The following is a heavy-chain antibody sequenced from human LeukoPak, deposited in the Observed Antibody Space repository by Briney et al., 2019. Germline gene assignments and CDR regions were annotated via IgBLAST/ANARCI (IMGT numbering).Heavy chain of an antibody. J-gene: IGHJ6*03. Sequence: GGSLRLSCAASGFTFSSYEMNWGRQAPGKGLEWVSYISSSSSTIYYADSVKGRFTISRDNAKNSLYLQMNSLRAEDTAVYYCARDSLSLEPTDYYYYYMDVWGKGTTVTVSS. CDR2: ISSSSSTI. V-gene: IGHV3-48*01. D-gene: IGHD1-1*01. CDR3: ARDSLSLEPTDYYYYYMDV. CDR1: GFTFSSYE.